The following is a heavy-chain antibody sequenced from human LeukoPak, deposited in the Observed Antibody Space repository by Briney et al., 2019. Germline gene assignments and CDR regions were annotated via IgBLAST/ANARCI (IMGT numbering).Heavy chain of an antibody. CDR3: ARGFTGGALGYFDL. V-gene: IGHV4-59*02. D-gene: IGHD1-26*01. Sequence: SETLSLTCIVSGDSVSGYYWNWIRQPPGKGLEWIGYTHHSGNTLYNPSLKSRVTTSVDTSKNQFSLSLSSVTAADTAVYYCARGFTGGALGYFDLWGRGTLVTVSS. J-gene: IGHJ2*01. CDR2: THHSGNT. CDR1: GDSVSGYY.